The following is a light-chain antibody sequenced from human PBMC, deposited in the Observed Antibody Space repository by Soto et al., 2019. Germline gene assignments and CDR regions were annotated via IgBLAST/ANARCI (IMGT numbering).Light chain of an antibody. V-gene: IGLV2-23*02. CDR2: EVS. CDR3: CSDAGTSTYV. J-gene: IGLJ1*01. Sequence: QSVLTQPASVSGSPGQSITISCTRTSSDVGSFNFVSWYQQHPGKAPKVMIYEVSKRPSGVSDRFSGSKSGNTASLTISGLLAEDEADYYCCSDAGTSTYVFGTGTKLTVL. CDR1: SSDVGSFNF.